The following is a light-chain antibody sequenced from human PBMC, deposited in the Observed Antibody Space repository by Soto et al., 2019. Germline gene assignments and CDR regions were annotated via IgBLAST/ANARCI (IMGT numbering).Light chain of an antibody. CDR3: QQYGGSPRT. V-gene: IGKV3-20*01. CDR2: GAS. Sequence: EILLTQSPGTLSLSPGERATLSCRASQSINNNYLAWYQQKRGQAPRLLIYGASSRATGIPDRFSGSGSGTYVTLTISRLEPEDFAVYYCQQYGGSPRTFGQGTKVEIK. J-gene: IGKJ1*01. CDR1: QSINNNY.